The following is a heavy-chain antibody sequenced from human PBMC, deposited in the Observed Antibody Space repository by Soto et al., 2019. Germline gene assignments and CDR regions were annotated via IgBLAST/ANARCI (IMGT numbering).Heavy chain of an antibody. V-gene: IGHV4-59*01. CDR3: ARDGLMVRGAIGWFDP. CDR2: IYYSGST. D-gene: IGHD3-10*01. CDR1: GGSISSYY. J-gene: IGHJ5*02. Sequence: PSETLSLTCTVSGGSISSYYWSWIRQPPGKGLEWIGYIYYSGSTNYNPSLKTRVTISVDTSKNQFSLKLSSVTAADTAVYYCARDGLMVRGAIGWFDPWGQGTLVTVSS.